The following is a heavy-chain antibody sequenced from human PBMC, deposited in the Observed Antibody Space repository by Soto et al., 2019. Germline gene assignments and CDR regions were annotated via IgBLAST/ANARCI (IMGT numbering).Heavy chain of an antibody. D-gene: IGHD2-15*01. CDR3: ASADGYCSGGSCPPFYYYYGMDV. J-gene: IGHJ6*01. CDR1: GYTFTSYY. Sequence: GSVKVSFKASGYTFTSYYMHLVRQAPGQGLEWAGIINPSGGSTSYAQKFQGRVTMTRDTSTSTVYMELSSLRSEDTAVYYCASADGYCSGGSCPPFYYYYGMDVWGQGTTVTVSS. CDR2: INPSGGST. V-gene: IGHV1-46*01.